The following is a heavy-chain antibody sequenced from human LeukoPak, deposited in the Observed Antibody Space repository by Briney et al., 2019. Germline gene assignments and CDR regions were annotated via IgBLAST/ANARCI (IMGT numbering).Heavy chain of an antibody. V-gene: IGHV4-59*01. J-gene: IGHJ4*02. Sequence: SETLSLTCTVSGGTISSYYWSWIRQPPGKGLEWIGYINYSGSTNYNPSLKSRVTISVDTSKNQFSMKLSSVTAADTAVYYCARDRRNYGDLDHLFDYWGQGTLVTVSS. CDR3: ARDRRNYGDLDHLFDY. D-gene: IGHD4-17*01. CDR1: GGTISSYY. CDR2: INYSGST.